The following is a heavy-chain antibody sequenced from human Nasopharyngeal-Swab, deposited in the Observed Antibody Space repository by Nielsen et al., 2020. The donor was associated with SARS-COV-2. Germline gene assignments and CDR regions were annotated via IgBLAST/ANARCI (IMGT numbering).Heavy chain of an antibody. Sequence: WVRQAPGQGLDWMGIINPSSGSTSYAQKFQGRVTMTRDTSTSTVYRELSSLRSEDTAVNYCAIAVRSGHFWSVSFDIWGQGTMVTVSS. D-gene: IGHD3-3*02. V-gene: IGHV1-46*01. J-gene: IGHJ3*02. CDR3: AIAVRSGHFWSVSFDI. CDR2: INPSSGST.